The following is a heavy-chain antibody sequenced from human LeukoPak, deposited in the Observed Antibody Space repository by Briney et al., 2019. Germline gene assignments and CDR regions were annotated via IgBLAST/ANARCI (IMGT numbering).Heavy chain of an antibody. Sequence: SETLSLTCAVYGGSFSGYYWSWIRQPPGKGLEWIGEINHSESTNYNPSLKSRVTISVDTSKNQFSLKLSSVTAADTAVYYCAREDIVVVVAAPGGFDIWGQGTMVTVSS. CDR1: GGSFSGYY. J-gene: IGHJ3*02. V-gene: IGHV4-34*01. CDR3: AREDIVVVVAAPGGFDI. D-gene: IGHD2-15*01. CDR2: INHSEST.